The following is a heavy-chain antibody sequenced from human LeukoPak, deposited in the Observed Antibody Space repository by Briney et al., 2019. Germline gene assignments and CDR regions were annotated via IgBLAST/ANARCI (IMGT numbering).Heavy chain of an antibody. CDR3: AKDNRRHYTSGPNPDSLH. Sequence: GSLRLSCAASGFIFSSCAMNWVRQAPGKGLEWVSAISGSGSRTLYADSVKGRFTISRVNSKNTLHLQMNSLRAEDTAVYYCAKDNRRHYTSGPNPDSLHWGQGALVTVSS. D-gene: IGHD6-19*01. CDR2: ISGSGSRT. V-gene: IGHV3-23*01. J-gene: IGHJ4*02. CDR1: GFIFSSCA.